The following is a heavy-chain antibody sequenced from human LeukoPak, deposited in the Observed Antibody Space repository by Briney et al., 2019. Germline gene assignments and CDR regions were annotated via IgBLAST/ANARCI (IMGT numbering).Heavy chain of an antibody. CDR2: IIPLRNLA. Sequence: SVKVSCKASGGDFNSHIINWVRQAPGQGLEWMGRIIPLRNLANYAHEFQGRVIITADKSRRTAYMELSSLTSDDTAVHYCARDLWLGEPHYAMDVWGQGTTVTVSS. J-gene: IGHJ6*02. D-gene: IGHD3-10*01. CDR1: GGDFNSHI. V-gene: IGHV1-69*04. CDR3: ARDLWLGEPHYAMDV.